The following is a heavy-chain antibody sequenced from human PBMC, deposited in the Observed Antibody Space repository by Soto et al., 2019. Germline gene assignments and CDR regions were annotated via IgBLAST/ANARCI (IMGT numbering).Heavy chain of an antibody. J-gene: IGHJ4*02. Sequence: SVKGSCKASGVTFSSYAISWVRQAPGQGLEWMGGIIPILGTANYAQKFQGRVTITADKSTSTAYMELSSLRSEDTAVYYCARGIRGPLDYWGQGTLVTVSS. CDR1: GVTFSSYA. CDR3: ARGIRGPLDY. CDR2: IIPILGTA. V-gene: IGHV1-69*10.